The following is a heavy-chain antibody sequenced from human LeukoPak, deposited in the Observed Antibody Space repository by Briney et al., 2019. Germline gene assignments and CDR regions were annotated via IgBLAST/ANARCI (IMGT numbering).Heavy chain of an antibody. D-gene: IGHD6-13*01. CDR3: ARAVSYIAAAGTGRDY. CDR1: GYTFTSYY. J-gene: IGHJ4*02. V-gene: IGHV1-46*01. CDR2: INPSGGST. Sequence: ASVKVSCEASGYTFTSYYMHWVRQAPGQGLEWMGIINPSGGSTSYAQKFQGRVTMTRDTSTSTVYMELSSLRSEDTAVYYCARAVSYIAAAGTGRDYWGQGTLVTVSS.